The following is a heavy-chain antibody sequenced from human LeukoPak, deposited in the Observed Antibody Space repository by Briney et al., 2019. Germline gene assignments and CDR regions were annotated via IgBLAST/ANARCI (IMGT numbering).Heavy chain of an antibody. J-gene: IGHJ4*02. V-gene: IGHV4-61*02. CDR2: ICTSGST. Sequence: SETLSLTCTVSGGSISSGSYYWSWIRQPAGKGLEWIGRICTSGSTNYNPSLKSRVTISVDTSKNQFSLKLSSVTAADTAVYFCARETYCSGGSCYQFDSWGQGTLVTVSS. CDR3: ARETYCSGGSCYQFDS. CDR1: GGSISSGSYY. D-gene: IGHD2-15*01.